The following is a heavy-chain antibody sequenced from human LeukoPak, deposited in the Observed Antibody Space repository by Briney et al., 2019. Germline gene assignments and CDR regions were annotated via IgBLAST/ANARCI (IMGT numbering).Heavy chain of an antibody. Sequence: PSQTLSLTCTVSGGSISSYSWSWIRQPPGKGLEWIGYIYYSGSTNYNPSLKSRVTISVDTSKNQFSLKLSSVTAADTAVYYCARGLGGTFYYYGMDVWGQGTTVTVSS. V-gene: IGHV4-59*01. J-gene: IGHJ6*02. CDR3: ARGLGGTFYYYGMDV. D-gene: IGHD1-14*01. CDR2: IYYSGST. CDR1: GGSISSYS.